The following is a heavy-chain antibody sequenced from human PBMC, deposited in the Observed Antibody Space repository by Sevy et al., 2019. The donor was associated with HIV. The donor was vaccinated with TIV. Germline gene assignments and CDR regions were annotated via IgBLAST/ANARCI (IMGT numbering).Heavy chain of an antibody. D-gene: IGHD3-22*01. CDR3: ARGPDYYDSSGYYYQ. Sequence: GGSLRLSCAASGFTFSSYEMNWVRQAPGKGLEWISYITLSGSTMYYADSVKGRFTISRDNAKNSLYLQMNSLRAEDTAVYYCARGPDYYDSSGYYYQWGQGTLVTVSS. CDR2: ITLSGSTM. V-gene: IGHV3-48*03. CDR1: GFTFSSYE. J-gene: IGHJ4*02.